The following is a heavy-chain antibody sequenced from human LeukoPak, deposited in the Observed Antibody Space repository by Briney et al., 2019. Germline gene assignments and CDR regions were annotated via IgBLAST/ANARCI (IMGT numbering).Heavy chain of an antibody. J-gene: IGHJ6*02. CDR3: ARAAAGRAYYHYGMDV. D-gene: IGHD6-13*01. Sequence: GGSLRLSCAASGFTFSSYAMSWVRQAPGKGLEWVSAISGSGGSTYYADSVKGRFTISRDNSKNTLYLQMNNLRADDTAVYYCARAAAGRAYYHYGMDVWGQGTTVTVSS. CDR2: ISGSGGST. CDR1: GFTFSSYA. V-gene: IGHV3-23*01.